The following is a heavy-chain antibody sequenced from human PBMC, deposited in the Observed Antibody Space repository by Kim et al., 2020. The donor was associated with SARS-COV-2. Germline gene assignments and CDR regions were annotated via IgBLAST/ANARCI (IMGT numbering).Heavy chain of an antibody. CDR2: ISGSGGST. Sequence: GGSLRLSCAASGFTFSSYAMSWVRQAPGKGLEWVSAISGSGGSTYYADSVKGRFTISRDNSKNTLYLQMNSLRAEDTAVYYCEGGGYYGSGSYWSYYGMDVWGRGTTVTVSS. D-gene: IGHD3-10*01. V-gene: IGHV3-23*01. CDR1: GFTFSSYA. CDR3: EGGGYYGSGSYWSYYGMDV. J-gene: IGHJ6*02.